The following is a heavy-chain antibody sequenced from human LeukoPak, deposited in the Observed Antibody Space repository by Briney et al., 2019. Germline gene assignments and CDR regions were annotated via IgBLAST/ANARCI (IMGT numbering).Heavy chain of an antibody. Sequence: SETLSLTCTVSGYSISSDYYWGWIRQPPGRGLEWIGTISPSGNTYYNPSLKSRVTISVDTSKNQFSLKLSSMTAADTAVYYCAEPIGSTYADNWGQGTRVT. V-gene: IGHV4-38-2*02. CDR2: ISPSGNT. J-gene: IGHJ4*02. CDR3: AEPIGSTYADN. CDR1: GYSISSDYY. D-gene: IGHD1-14*01.